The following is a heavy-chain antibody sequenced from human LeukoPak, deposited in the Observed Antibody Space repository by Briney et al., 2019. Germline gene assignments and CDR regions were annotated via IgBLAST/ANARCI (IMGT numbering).Heavy chain of an antibody. CDR3: ARDPRDIAVVPAALYYFDF. V-gene: IGHV1-46*01. Sequence: GASVKVSCKASGYIFTNFYIHWVRQAPGQGPEWMGIINPRGGNTAYAQKFQGRATMTRDTSTTTVYMDLNSLRSEDTAVYYCARDPRDIAVVPAALYYFDFWGQGTLVTVSS. CDR1: GYIFTNFY. J-gene: IGHJ4*02. D-gene: IGHD2-2*01. CDR2: INPRGGNT.